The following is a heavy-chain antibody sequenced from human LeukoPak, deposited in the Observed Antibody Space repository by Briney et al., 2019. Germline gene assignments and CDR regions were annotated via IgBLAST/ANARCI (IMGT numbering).Heavy chain of an antibody. D-gene: IGHD2-15*01. V-gene: IGHV4-39*01. J-gene: IGHJ4*02. CDR1: GGSISSSSYY. Sequence: PSETLSLTCTVSGGSISSSSYYWGWIRQPPGKGLEWIGSIYYSGSTYYNPSLKSRVTISVDTSKNQFSLKLSSVTAADTAVYYCARLEGPILDYWGQGTLVTVSS. CDR2: IYYSGST. CDR3: ARLEGPILDY.